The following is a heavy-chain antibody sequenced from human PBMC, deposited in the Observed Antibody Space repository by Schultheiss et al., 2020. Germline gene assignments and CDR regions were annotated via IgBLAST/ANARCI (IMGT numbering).Heavy chain of an antibody. Sequence: ASVKVSCKASGYTFTGNYMHWVRQAPGQGLEWMGWINPNSGGTNYAQKFQGRVTMTRDTSISTAYMELSSLTSDDTAVYYCARDSGSTLTTFGPPGHPWGKGNLVTVHS. D-gene: IGHD4-17*01. V-gene: IGHV1-2*02. CDR1: GYTFTGNY. CDR2: INPNSGGT. CDR3: ARDSGSTLTTFGPPGHP. J-gene: IGHJ5*02.